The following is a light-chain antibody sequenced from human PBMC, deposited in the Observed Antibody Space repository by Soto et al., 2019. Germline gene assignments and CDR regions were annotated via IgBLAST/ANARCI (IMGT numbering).Light chain of an antibody. Sequence: IQMTQSPSSLSASVGDRVTITCRASQSISNCLNWYQQKPGRAPELLIYGAYSLQSGVPSRFSGSGSGTDFTLTISSLQSEDFAVYYCQQYNNWPPLTFGGGTKVEIK. CDR1: QSISNC. J-gene: IGKJ4*01. CDR2: GAY. V-gene: IGKV1-39*01. CDR3: QQYNNWPPLT.